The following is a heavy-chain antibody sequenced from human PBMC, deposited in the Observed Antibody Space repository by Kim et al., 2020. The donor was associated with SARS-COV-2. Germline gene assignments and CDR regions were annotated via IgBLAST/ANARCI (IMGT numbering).Heavy chain of an antibody. J-gene: IGHJ6*02. D-gene: IGHD2-2*01. Sequence: SETLSLTCTVSGGSISSYYWSWIRQPAGKGLEWIGRIYTSGSTNYNPSLKSRVTMSVDTSKNQFSLKLSSVTAADTAVYYCARTVVPAAIHYYYGMDVWGQGTTVTVSS. CDR2: IYTSGST. CDR3: ARTVVPAAIHYYYGMDV. V-gene: IGHV4-4*07. CDR1: GGSISSYY.